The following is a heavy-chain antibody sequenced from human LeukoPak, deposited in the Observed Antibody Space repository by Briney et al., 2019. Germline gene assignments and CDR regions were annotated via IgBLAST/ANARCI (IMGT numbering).Heavy chain of an antibody. V-gene: IGHV4-31*11. D-gene: IGHD2-2*01. Sequence: PSQTLSLTCAVAGGSINGGGYYWNWVRQHPGKGLEWIGCIHPTGNLYYNPSLTGRSTRSVDTSKSHFSLNLTSVTAADTAVYYCARGADAHKVAYLSQGTLVTVSS. J-gene: IGHJ4*02. CDR1: GGSINGGGYY. CDR2: IHPTGNL. CDR3: ARGADAHKVAY.